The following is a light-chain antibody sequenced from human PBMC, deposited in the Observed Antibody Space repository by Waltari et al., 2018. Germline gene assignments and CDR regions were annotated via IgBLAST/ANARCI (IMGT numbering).Light chain of an antibody. CDR2: KVS. V-gene: IGKV2-30*02. CDR1: QSLVHTDGHTD. J-gene: IGKJ1*01. CDR3: MQATNWPLT. Sequence: DVVMTQSPLSLPVSLGQPASISCRSSQSLVHTDGHTDLNWFQQRPGQAPRRLIYKVSNRDSGVPYRFSGSGSGTAFTLKISRVEAEDFGIYYCMQATNWPLTFGQGTKVEIQ.